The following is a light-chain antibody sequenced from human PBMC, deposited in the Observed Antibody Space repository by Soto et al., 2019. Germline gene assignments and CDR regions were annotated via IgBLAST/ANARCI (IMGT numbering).Light chain of an antibody. CDR2: GTS. J-gene: IGKJ2*01. CDR1: QSVTSSY. CDR3: QQYNSSPPMYT. Sequence: EIVLTQSPVTLSLSPGDRATLSCRTSQSVTSSYLAWYQQRPGQAPRLLIYGTSSRATGIPDRFSGSGSGTDFTITISRLEPEDFAVYYCQQYNSSPPMYTFGQGTKLEIK. V-gene: IGKV3-20*01.